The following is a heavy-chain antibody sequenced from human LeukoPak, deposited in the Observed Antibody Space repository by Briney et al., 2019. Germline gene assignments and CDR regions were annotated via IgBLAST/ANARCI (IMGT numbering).Heavy chain of an antibody. V-gene: IGHV4-34*01. J-gene: IGHJ6*02. CDR3: AREGYSYNYGMDV. CDR1: GGSFSGYY. Sequence: SETLSLTCAVYGGSFSGYYWSWIRQPPGKGLEWIGEINHSGSTNYNPSLKSRVTISVDTSKNQFSLKLSSVTTADTAVYYCAREGYSYNYGMDVWGQGTTVTVPS. CDR2: INHSGST. D-gene: IGHD5-18*01.